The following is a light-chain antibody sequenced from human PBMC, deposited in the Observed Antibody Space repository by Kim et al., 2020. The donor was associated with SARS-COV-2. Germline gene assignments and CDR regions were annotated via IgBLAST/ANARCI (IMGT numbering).Light chain of an antibody. V-gene: IGLV2-14*01. CDR1: SSDVGGYAD. Sequence: GQSINSSCTGASSDVGGYADVSCYQQNPGKAPKLMIYEVRTRPSGVSTRFAGAKSGNTASLTTSGLQAEDEDDYYCSSYTSSSTLVFGGGTQRTVL. J-gene: IGLJ3*02. CDR2: EVR. CDR3: SSYTSSSTLV.